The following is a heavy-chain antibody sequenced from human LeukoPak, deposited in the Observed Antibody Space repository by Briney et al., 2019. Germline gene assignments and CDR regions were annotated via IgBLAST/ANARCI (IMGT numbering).Heavy chain of an antibody. Sequence: GASVNVSCKASGYTFTGYYMHWVRQAPGQGLEWMGWINPNSGGTNYAQKFQGRGTMNKDTANRTAYKELSRLRSEDTAVYLCARSSGDYPLAYWGQGTPVTVSS. CDR1: GYTFTGYY. CDR2: INPNSGGT. CDR3: ARSSGDYPLAY. D-gene: IGHD4-17*01. J-gene: IGHJ4*02. V-gene: IGHV1-2*02.